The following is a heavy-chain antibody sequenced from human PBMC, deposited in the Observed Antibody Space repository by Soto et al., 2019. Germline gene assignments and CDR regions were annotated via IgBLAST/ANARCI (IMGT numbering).Heavy chain of an antibody. D-gene: IGHD4-17*01. J-gene: IGHJ4*02. V-gene: IGHV4-31*03. CDR3: ARVGYTDYGDYSIDY. Sequence: PSETLSLTCTVSGGSISSGGYYWSWIRQHPGKGLEWIGYIYYSGSTYYNPSLKSRVTISVDTSKNQFSLKLSSVTAADTAVYYCARVGYTDYGDYSIDYWGQGTLVTVSS. CDR2: IYYSGST. CDR1: GGSISSGGYY.